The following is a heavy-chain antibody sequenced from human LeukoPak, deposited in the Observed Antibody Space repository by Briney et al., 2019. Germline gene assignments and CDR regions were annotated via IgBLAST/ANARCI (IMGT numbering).Heavy chain of an antibody. CDR3: ASSDWYWYYFDY. D-gene: IGHD2-21*02. Sequence: SETLSLTCTVSGGSISSYYWSWIRQSPGKGLEWIGYIHYSGSTNYNPSLKSRVTISLDTSKNQFSLTLSSVTAADTAVYYCASSDWYWYYFDYWGQGTLVTVSS. CDR1: GGSISSYY. CDR2: IHYSGST. V-gene: IGHV4-59*01. J-gene: IGHJ4*02.